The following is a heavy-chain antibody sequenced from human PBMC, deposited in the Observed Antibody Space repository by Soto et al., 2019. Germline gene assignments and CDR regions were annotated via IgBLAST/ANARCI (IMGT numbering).Heavy chain of an antibody. Sequence: SETLSLTCTVSGGSNSSGGYYWSWIRQHPGKGLEWIGYIYYSGSTYYNPSLKSRVTISVDTSKNQFSLKLSSVTAADTAVYYCARFYMVRGVMGAFDIWGQGTMVTVSS. J-gene: IGHJ3*02. CDR2: IYYSGST. D-gene: IGHD3-10*01. CDR1: GGSNSSGGYY. CDR3: ARFYMVRGVMGAFDI. V-gene: IGHV4-31*03.